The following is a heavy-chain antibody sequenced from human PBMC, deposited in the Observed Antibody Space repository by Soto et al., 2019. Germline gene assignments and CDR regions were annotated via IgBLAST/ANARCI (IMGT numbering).Heavy chain of an antibody. CDR1: GFTFSSYG. CDR2: IGYDGSNK. J-gene: IGHJ3*02. V-gene: IGHV3-33*01. CDR3: ARELPGNDAFDI. D-gene: IGHD1-26*01. Sequence: GGSLRLSCAASGFTFSSYGMHWVRQAPGKGLEWVAVIGYDGSNKYYADSVKGRFTISRDNSKNTLYLQMNSLRAEDTAVYYCARELPGNDAFDIWGQGTMVTVSS.